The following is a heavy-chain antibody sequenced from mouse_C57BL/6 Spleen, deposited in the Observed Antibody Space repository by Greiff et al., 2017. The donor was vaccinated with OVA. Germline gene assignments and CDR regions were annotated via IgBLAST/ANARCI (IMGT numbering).Heavy chain of an antibody. V-gene: IGHV1-72*01. CDR1: GYTFTSYW. CDR2: IVPYSGGT. D-gene: IGHD1-1*01. Sequence: VQLQQPGAELVKPGASVKLSCKASGYTFTSYWMHWVKQRPGRGLEWIGRIVPYSGGTKYNEKFKSKATLTVDKPSSTAYTLLSSLTSGDSAVYYCARSNEYYGSFAMDYWGQGTSVTVSS. J-gene: IGHJ4*01. CDR3: ARSNEYYGSFAMDY.